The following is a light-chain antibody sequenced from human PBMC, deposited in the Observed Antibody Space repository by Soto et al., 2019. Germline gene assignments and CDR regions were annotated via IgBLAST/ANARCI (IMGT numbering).Light chain of an antibody. CDR1: NSNIGSNA. CDR2: DNN. V-gene: IGLV1-44*01. J-gene: IGLJ3*02. Sequence: QSVLTQPPSASGTPGQRVSISCSGSNSNIGSNAVNWYQQVPGRAPKLLVYDNNQRPSGVPDRLSGSKSGTSASLAISGLQSEDEADYYCAAWDDRLKAVVFGGGTKLTV. CDR3: AAWDDRLKAVV.